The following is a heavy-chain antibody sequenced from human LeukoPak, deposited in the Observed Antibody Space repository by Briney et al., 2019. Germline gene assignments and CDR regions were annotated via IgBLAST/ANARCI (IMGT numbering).Heavy chain of an antibody. Sequence: PGGALRLSCAASGFTFDDHNMHWVRQAPGKGPEGLSSISSASNYTYSADSVKGRFTISRDNAKHSLYLQMHSLTAEDTPVYYFSRDYWGSYRLDYWGQGTLVTVSS. V-gene: IGHV3-21*01. J-gene: IGHJ4*02. CDR1: GFTFDDHN. CDR2: ISSASNYT. D-gene: IGHD3-16*02. CDR3: SRDYWGSYRLDY.